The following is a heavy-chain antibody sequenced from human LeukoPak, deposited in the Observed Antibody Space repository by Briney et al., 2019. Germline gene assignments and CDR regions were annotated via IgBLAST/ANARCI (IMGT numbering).Heavy chain of an antibody. CDR2: IYYSGST. Sequence: SETLSLTCTVSGGSISSSSYYWGWIRQPPGKGLEWIGNIYYSGSTYYNPSLKSRVTISVDTSKNQFSLKLSSVTAADTAVYYCARVWDVPDYYDSSGYYPAGAFDIWGQGTMVTVSS. CDR1: GGSISSSSYY. D-gene: IGHD3-22*01. V-gene: IGHV4-39*07. J-gene: IGHJ3*02. CDR3: ARVWDVPDYYDSSGYYPAGAFDI.